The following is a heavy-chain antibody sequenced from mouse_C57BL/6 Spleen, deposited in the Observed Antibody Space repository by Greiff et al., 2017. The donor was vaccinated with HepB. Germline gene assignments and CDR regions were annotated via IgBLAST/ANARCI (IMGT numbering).Heavy chain of an antibody. J-gene: IGHJ1*03. CDR1: GFSLTSYG. V-gene: IGHV2-9*01. CDR2: IWGGGST. D-gene: IGHD2-1*01. CDR3: AEHGGAYGNYGYWYFDV. Sequence: VMLVESGPGLVAPSQSLSITCTVSGFSLTSYGVDWVRQPPGKGLEWLGVIWGGGSTNYNSALMSRLSISKDNSKSQVFLKMNSLQTDDTAMYYCAEHGGAYGNYGYWYFDVWGTGTTVTVSS.